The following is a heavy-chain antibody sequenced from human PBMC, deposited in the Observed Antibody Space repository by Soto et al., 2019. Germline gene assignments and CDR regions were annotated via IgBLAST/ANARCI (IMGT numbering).Heavy chain of an antibody. J-gene: IGHJ4*02. Sequence: QVQLVESGGGVVQPGRSLRLSCAASGFTFSSYAMHWVRQAPGQGLEWVAVISYDGSNKYYADSVKGRFTISRDNSKNTLYVQMNSLRAEETAVYYFARVESYSFSSFEYWGQGTLVTGSS. CDR1: GFTFSSYA. CDR3: ARVESYSFSSFEY. V-gene: IGHV3-30-3*01. D-gene: IGHD1-26*01. CDR2: ISYDGSNK.